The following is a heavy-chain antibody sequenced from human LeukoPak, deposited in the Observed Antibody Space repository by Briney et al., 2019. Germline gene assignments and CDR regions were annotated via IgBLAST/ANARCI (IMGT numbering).Heavy chain of an antibody. CDR3: ARDFRFWGCPANAFDI. Sequence: SETLSLTCTVSGGSISSYYWSWIRQPPGKGLEWIGYIYYSGSTNYNPSLKSRVTISVDTSKNQFSLKLSSVTAADTAVYYCARDFRFWGCPANAFDIWGQGKMFTVSS. D-gene: IGHD3-16*01. V-gene: IGHV4-59*01. CDR2: IYYSGST. J-gene: IGHJ3*02. CDR1: GGSISSYY.